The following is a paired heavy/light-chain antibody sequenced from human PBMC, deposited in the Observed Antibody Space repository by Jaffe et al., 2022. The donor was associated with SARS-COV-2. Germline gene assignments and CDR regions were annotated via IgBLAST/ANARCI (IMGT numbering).Light chain of an antibody. V-gene: IGKV3-11*01. CDR1: HNVRNY. CDR3: QQRSSWLT. CDR2: DAS. J-gene: IGKJ4*01. Sequence: EIVLTQSPATLSLSPGERATLFCRASHNVRNYLAWYQQKPGQAPRLLIHDASNRATGVPARFSGSGSGTDFTLTISSLEPEDFAIYYCQQRSSWLTFGGGTRVEIK.
Heavy chain of an antibody. V-gene: IGHV4-59*01. CDR3: ARLPLFSSSDYWYFDL. Sequence: QVQLLESGPGLVKPSETLSLTCSVSGGSISGSFWSWLRQPPGQGLEWIGYIYSSGSANYNSSLRNRVTISRDLSKNQFSLRLESVTAADTAVYYCARLPLFSSSDYWYFDLWGRGTLVAVSS. CDR2: IYSSGSA. D-gene: IGHD6-19*01. CDR1: GGSISGSF. J-gene: IGHJ2*01.